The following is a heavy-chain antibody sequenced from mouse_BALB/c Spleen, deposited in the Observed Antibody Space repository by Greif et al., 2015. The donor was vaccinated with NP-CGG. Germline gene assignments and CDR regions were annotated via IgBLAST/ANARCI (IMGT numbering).Heavy chain of an antibody. CDR1: GFTFTDYY. V-gene: IGHV7-3*02. CDR3: ARGDGYYWFAY. D-gene: IGHD2-3*01. J-gene: IGHJ3*01. CDR2: IRNKANGYTT. Sequence: EVKLMDSGGGLVQPGGSLRLSCATSGFTFTDYYMSWVRQPPGKALEWLGFIRNKANGYTTEYSASVKGRFTIPRDNSQSILYLQMNTLRAEDSATYYCARGDGYYWFAYWGQGTLVTVSA.